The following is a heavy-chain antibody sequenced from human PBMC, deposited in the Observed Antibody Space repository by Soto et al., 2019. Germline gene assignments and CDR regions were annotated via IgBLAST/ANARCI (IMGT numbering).Heavy chain of an antibody. V-gene: IGHV4-59*01. CDR2: LYYSRST. CDR3: ATSDFTGTNYGMDV. D-gene: IGHD3-3*01. J-gene: IGHJ6*02. Sequence: GKGLEGIGDLYYSRSTNYNPSLKSRVTISVDTSKNQFSLKLSSVTAADTAVYYCATSDFTGTNYGMDVWGQGTTVTVSS.